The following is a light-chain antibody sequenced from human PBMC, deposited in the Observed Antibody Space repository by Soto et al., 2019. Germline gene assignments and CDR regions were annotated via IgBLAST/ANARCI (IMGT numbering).Light chain of an antibody. J-gene: IGLJ1*01. CDR2: DVS. CDR1: SSDIGGYNY. CDR3: SSYTRSSTYV. V-gene: IGLV2-14*03. Sequence: QSVLTQPASVSGSPGQSITISCTGTSSDIGGYNYVSWYQHHPSKAPKLMIYDVSNRPSGVYNRFSGSKSGNTTSLTISRLQAEDEADYYCSSYTRSSTYVIGARTKVTV.